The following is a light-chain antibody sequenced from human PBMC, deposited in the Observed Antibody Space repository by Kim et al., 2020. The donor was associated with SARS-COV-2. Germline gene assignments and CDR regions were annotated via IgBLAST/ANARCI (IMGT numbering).Light chain of an antibody. J-gene: IGLJ3*02. CDR3: SAWDSSLSAWV. CDR2: RNN. Sequence: QPATLTCTGNSNNVGNEGAVCLQQHRGHPPKLLSYRNNNRPSGISERLSASRSGSTASLTITGLQPEDEADYYCSAWDSSLSAWVFGGGTKLTVL. CDR1: SNNVGNEG. V-gene: IGLV10-54*01.